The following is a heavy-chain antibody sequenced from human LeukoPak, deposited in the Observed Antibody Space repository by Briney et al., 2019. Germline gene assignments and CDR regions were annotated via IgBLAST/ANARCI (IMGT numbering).Heavy chain of an antibody. D-gene: IGHD3-22*01. Sequence: GRSLGLSCAASRFTFSTYAMHWVRQAPGKGLEWVAVISYDGTNKNHADSVKGRFTISRDNSKSTLYLQMNSLRAEDTAVYYCTRGPGYHDSSYLDYWGQGTLVTVSS. CDR3: TRGPGYHDSSYLDY. CDR2: ISYDGTNK. J-gene: IGHJ4*02. V-gene: IGHV3-30*04. CDR1: RFTFSTYA.